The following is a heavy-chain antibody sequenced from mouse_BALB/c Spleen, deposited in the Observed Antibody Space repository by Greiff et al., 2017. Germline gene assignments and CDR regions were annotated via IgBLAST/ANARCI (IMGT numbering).Heavy chain of an antibody. CDR1: GFTFSDYY. D-gene: IGHD2-1*01. CDR3: ARDDYGTSWFAY. Sequence: EVNVVESGGGLVKPGGSLKLSCAASGFTFSDYYMYWVRQTPEKRLEWVATISDGGSYTYYPDSVKGRFTISRDNAKNNLYLQMSSLKSEDTAMYYCARDDYGTSWFAYWGQGTLVTVSA. J-gene: IGHJ3*01. CDR2: ISDGGSYT. V-gene: IGHV5-4*02.